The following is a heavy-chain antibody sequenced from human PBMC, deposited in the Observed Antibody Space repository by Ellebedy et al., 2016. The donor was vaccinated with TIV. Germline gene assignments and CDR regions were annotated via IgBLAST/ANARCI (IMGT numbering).Heavy chain of an antibody. CDR3: AGWGISQD. CDR2: INPDGSAK. D-gene: IGHD6-13*01. Sequence: GESLKISCAAPEFTFSNYWMNWVRQPPGKGLEWVANINPDGSAKSYVDSVKGRFTISRDNARNSLYLQMSSLRVEDTAVYYCAGWGISQDWGQGTLVTVSS. J-gene: IGHJ4*02. CDR1: EFTFSNYW. V-gene: IGHV3-7*01.